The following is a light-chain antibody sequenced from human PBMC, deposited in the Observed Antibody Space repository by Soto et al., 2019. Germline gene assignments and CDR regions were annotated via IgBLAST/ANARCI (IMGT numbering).Light chain of an antibody. J-gene: IGLJ1*01. Sequence: QSVLTQPRSVSGSPGQSVTISCTGTSSDVGGYDYVSWYQQHPGKAPKLIIYDVNKRPSGVPDRFFGSKSGSTASLTISGLQSEDEADYFCCSYAGTYTYVFASGTKLTVL. CDR3: CSYAGTYTYV. V-gene: IGLV2-11*01. CDR2: DVN. CDR1: SSDVGGYDY.